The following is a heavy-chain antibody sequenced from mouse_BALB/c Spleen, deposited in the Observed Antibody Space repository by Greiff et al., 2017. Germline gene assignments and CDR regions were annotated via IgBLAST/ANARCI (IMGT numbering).Heavy chain of an antibody. CDR1: GFTFRSFG. V-gene: IGHV5-17*02. CDR3: ARRAPNCGMDF. D-gene: IGHD4-1*01. J-gene: IGHJ4*01. CDR2: ISSGSSTI. Sequence: EVQLVESGGGLVQPGGSRKLSCAASGFTFRSFGMHWVRQAPEKGLEWVAYISSGSSTIYYADTVKGRFTISRDNPKNTLFLQMTSLRSEDTAMYYCARRAPNCGMDFGGRGTSVTVSS.